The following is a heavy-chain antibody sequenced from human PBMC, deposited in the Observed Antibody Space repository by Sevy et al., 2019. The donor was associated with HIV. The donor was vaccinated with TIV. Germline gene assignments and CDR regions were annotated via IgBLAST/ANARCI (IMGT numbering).Heavy chain of an antibody. Sequence: SETLSLTCTVSGGSINSDHWNWIRQPPGKGLEWIGYVYYIGGTNYNPSLKNRVTISVDRTKNHLSLKLTSVTAADTAVYYCARRNDFDIWGQGTMVTFSS. J-gene: IGHJ3*02. CDR2: VYYIGGT. CDR3: ARRNDFDI. V-gene: IGHV4-59*08. CDR1: GGSINSDH.